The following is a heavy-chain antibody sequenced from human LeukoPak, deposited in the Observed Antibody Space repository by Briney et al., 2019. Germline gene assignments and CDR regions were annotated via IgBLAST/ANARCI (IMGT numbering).Heavy chain of an antibody. D-gene: IGHD5-24*01. CDR3: ARDLGDPYNYYYYFYMDV. Sequence: GGSLRLSCAASGFTFSSYTLNWVRQAPGKGLEWVSSISASGSFVHYADSVKGRFTISRDNAKNSLYLQMNSLRAEDTAMYFCARDLGDPYNYYYYFYMDVWGKGTTVTVSS. V-gene: IGHV3-21*01. J-gene: IGHJ6*03. CDR1: GFTFSSYT. CDR2: ISASGSFV.